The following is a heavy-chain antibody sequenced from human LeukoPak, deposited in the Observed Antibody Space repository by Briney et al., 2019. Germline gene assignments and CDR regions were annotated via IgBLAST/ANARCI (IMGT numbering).Heavy chain of an antibody. J-gene: IGHJ4*02. Sequence: GGSLRLSCAASGFTFSSNWMSWVRQAPGKGLEWVANIKEDGSEKYYVDTVKGRFTISRDNAKNSLYLQMNSLRAEDTAVYYCARGSGRYYVYWGQGTLVTVSS. CDR1: GFTFSSNW. CDR3: ARGSGRYYVY. CDR2: IKEDGSEK. D-gene: IGHD1-26*01. V-gene: IGHV3-7*04.